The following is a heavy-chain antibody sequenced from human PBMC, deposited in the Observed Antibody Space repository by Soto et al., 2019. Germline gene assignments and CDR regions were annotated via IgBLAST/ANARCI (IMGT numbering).Heavy chain of an antibody. CDR2: ISSSSSAI. Sequence: GGSLRLSCAASGFTFSSYSMNWVRQAPGKGLEWVSYISSSSSAIYYADSVKGRFTISRDNAKNSLYLQMNSLGAEDTAVYYCASLYIVLMVYAIPGGDYYMDVWGKGTTVTVSS. J-gene: IGHJ6*03. CDR3: ASLYIVLMVYAIPGGDYYMDV. V-gene: IGHV3-48*01. D-gene: IGHD2-8*01. CDR1: GFTFSSYS.